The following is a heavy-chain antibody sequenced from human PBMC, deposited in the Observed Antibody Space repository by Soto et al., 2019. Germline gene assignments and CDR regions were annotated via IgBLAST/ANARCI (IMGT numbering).Heavy chain of an antibody. Sequence: QLQLQESGPGLVKPSETLSLTCTVSGGSIRRSSYYWGCILQPPGKELEWIGCIYYSGSTYYNQSLKSRVTISVDTSKNQFSLKLSSVTAADTSVYYCARQVAFFCSGGSCPIDYWGQGTLVTVSS. J-gene: IGHJ4*02. CDR2: IYYSGST. D-gene: IGHD2-15*01. CDR3: ARQVAFFCSGGSCPIDY. CDR1: GGSIRRSSYY. V-gene: IGHV4-39*01.